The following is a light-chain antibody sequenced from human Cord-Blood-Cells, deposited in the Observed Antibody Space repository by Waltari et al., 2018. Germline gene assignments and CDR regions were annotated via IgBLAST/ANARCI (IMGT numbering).Light chain of an antibody. J-gene: IGKJ2*01. CDR2: LGS. V-gene: IGKV2-28*01. CDR3: MQALQTPYT. CDR1: QSLLHSNGYNS. Sequence: IVMTPSPLPLPVTPGEPASISCRSSQSLLHSNGYNSLDRYQQKPGQSPQLLIYLGSNRASGVPDRFSGSGAGTDFTLKISRVEAEDVGVYYCMQALQTPYTFGQGTKLEIK.